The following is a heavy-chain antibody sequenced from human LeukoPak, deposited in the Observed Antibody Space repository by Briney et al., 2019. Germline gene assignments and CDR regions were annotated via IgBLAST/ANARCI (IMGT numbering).Heavy chain of an antibody. CDR1: GGSFSGYY. CDR3: AIGGARIAVAGTPAFDI. Sequence: SETLSLTCAVYGGSFSGYYWSWIRQPPGKGLVWIGEINHSGSTNYNPSLKSRVTISVDTSKNQFSLKLSSVTAADTAVYYCAIGGARIAVAGTPAFDIWGQGTMVTVSS. J-gene: IGHJ3*02. V-gene: IGHV4-34*01. D-gene: IGHD6-19*01. CDR2: INHSGST.